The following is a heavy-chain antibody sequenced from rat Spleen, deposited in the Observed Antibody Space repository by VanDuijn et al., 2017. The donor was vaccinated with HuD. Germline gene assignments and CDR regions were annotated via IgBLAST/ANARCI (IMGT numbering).Heavy chain of an antibody. D-gene: IGHD4-2*01. CDR2: ITSAGDTT. CDR1: GFIFSRSA. V-gene: IGHV5-27*01. CDR3: TRENWKPDY. J-gene: IGHJ2*01. Sequence: EVQLVESGGGFVQPGRSLKLSCAASGFIFSRSAMAWVRQAPTKGLEWVASITSAGDTTYYPDSVKGRFTISRENAYSTLYLQMNSLRSEDTGTYYCTRENWKPDYWGQGVMVTVSS.